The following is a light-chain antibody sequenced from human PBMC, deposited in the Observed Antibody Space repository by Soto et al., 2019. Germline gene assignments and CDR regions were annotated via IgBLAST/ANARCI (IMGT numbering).Light chain of an antibody. Sequence: QAVVTQEPSLTVSPGGTVTLTCGSSTGAVTSDHYPNWFQQKPGQAPRALIYSTNKKDSWTPARFSGSLVGGKAALTLSGVQPEDEADYYCLLYHGGTYVFGTGTKVTVL. CDR3: LLYHGGTYV. J-gene: IGLJ1*01. V-gene: IGLV7-43*01. CDR2: STN. CDR1: TGAVTSDHY.